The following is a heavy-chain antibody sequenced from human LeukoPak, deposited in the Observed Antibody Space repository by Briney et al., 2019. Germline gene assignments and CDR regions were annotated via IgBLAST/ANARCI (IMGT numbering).Heavy chain of an antibody. CDR1: GGPISSSSYY. V-gene: IGHV4-39*01. J-gene: IGHJ4*02. CDR3: ARDSSGYYDY. Sequence: SETLSLTCTVSGGPISSSSYYWGWIRQPPGKGLEWIGSIYYSGSTYYNPSLKSRVTISVDTSKNQFSLKLSSVTAADTAVYCCARDSSGYYDYWGQGTLVTVSS. CDR2: IYYSGST. D-gene: IGHD3-22*01.